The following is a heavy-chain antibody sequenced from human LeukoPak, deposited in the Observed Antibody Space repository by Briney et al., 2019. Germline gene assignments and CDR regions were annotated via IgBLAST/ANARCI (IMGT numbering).Heavy chain of an antibody. CDR3: ARESYYYGSGAYDP. Sequence: GGSLRLSCAASGFIISDYYMSWIRQAPGKGLEWLSYSSTSGSTISYADSVKGRFTISRDNAKNSLYLQMNSLRAEDTAVYYCARESYYYGSGAYDPWAREPWSPSPQ. CDR2: SSTSGSTI. J-gene: IGHJ5*02. V-gene: IGHV3-11*01. CDR1: GFIISDYY. D-gene: IGHD3-10*01.